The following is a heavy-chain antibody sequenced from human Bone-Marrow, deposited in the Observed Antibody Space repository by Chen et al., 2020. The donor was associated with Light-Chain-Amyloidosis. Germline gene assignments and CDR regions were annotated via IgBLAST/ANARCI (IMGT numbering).Heavy chain of an antibody. Sequence: QVQLVQSGAEVKKPGASVKVSCKASGYTFTGYYMHWVRQAPGQGLEWMGWINPNSGATNYEQKFQGRVTMTRDTSISTAYMELGRLGSDDTAVYYCARGGVGATTTSHYWGQGTLVTVSS. V-gene: IGHV1-2*02. D-gene: IGHD1-26*01. J-gene: IGHJ4*02. CDR1: GYTFTGYY. CDR2: INPNSGAT. CDR3: ARGGVGATTTSHY.